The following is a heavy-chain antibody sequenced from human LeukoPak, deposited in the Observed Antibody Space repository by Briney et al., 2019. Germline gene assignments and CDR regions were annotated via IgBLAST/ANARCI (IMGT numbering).Heavy chain of an antibody. CDR3: ARGSYYDSSGYGY. Sequence: EASVKVSCKASGGTFTSYAISWVRQAPGQGLEWMGGIIPIFGTANYAQKFQGRVTIPADESTSTAYMELSSLRSEDTAVYYCARGSYYDSSGYGYWGQGNLVTVSS. V-gene: IGHV1-69*13. CDR2: IIPIFGTA. CDR1: GGTFTSYA. J-gene: IGHJ4*02. D-gene: IGHD3-22*01.